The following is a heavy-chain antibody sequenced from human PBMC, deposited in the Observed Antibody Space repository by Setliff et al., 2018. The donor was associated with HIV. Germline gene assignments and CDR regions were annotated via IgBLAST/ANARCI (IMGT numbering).Heavy chain of an antibody. J-gene: IGHJ3*02. D-gene: IGHD2-15*01. V-gene: IGHV6-1*01. CDR1: GDSVSSNSAA. CDR2: TYYRSKWYN. CDR3: ARVYCSGGSCYDAFDI. Sequence: SQTLSLTCAISGDSVSSNSAAWNGIRQSPSRGLEWLGRTYYRSKWYNDYAVSVKSRITINPDTSKNQFSLQLNSVTPEDTAVYYCARVYCSGGSCYDAFDIWGQGTMVTVSS.